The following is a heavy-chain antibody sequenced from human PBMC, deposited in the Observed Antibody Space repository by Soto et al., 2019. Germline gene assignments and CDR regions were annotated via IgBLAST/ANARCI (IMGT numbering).Heavy chain of an antibody. CDR2: INPNSGGT. CDR3: TISSSSDDY. V-gene: IGHV1-2*02. CDR1: GYTFTGYY. Sequence: AAVKVSCKASGYTFTGYYMHWVRQAPGQGLEWMGWINPNSGGTNYSQKFQGRVTMTRDTSISTAYMELSRLRSDDTDVYYCTISSSSDDYWGQGTLVTVSS. D-gene: IGHD6-13*01. J-gene: IGHJ4*02.